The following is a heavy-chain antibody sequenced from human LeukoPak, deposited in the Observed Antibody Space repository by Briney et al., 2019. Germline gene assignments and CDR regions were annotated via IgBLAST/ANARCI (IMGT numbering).Heavy chain of an antibody. J-gene: IGHJ4*02. D-gene: IGHD2-2*01. V-gene: IGHV3-7*03. CDR1: GFTFSSYW. CDR2: IRQDGGVK. CDR3: ARTVVVVVGASDYFDY. Sequence: PGGSLRLSCAASGFTFSSYWMTWVRQAPGKGLEWVANIRQDGGVKYYMDSAKGRFTLSRDNAKSSLYLQMNGLRVEDTAMYFCARTVVVVVGASDYFDYWAREPWSPSPQ.